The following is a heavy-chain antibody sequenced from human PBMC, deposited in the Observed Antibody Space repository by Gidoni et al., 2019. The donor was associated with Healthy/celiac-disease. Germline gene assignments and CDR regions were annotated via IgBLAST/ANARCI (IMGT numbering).Heavy chain of an antibody. Sequence: EVQLVESGGGLVKPGGSLRLSCAASGFTFSSYSMNWVRQAPGKGLEWVSSISSSSSYIYYADSVKGRFTISRDNAKNSLYLQMNSLRAEDTAVYYCARDTTRRYEEDAFDIWGQGTMVTVSS. CDR3: ARDTTRRYEEDAFDI. CDR1: GFTFSSYS. CDR2: ISSSSSYI. V-gene: IGHV3-21*01. D-gene: IGHD1-1*01. J-gene: IGHJ3*02.